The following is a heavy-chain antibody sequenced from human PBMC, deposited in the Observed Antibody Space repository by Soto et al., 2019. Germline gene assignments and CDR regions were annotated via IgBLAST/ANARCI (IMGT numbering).Heavy chain of an antibody. D-gene: IGHD2-15*01. CDR3: ARRYGGKLDY. CDR2: IYYSGST. Sequence: PSETLSLTCTVSGGSISSYYWSWIRQPPGKGLEWIGYIYYSGSTNYNPSLKSRVTISVDTSKNQFSLKLSSVTAADTPVYYCARRYGGKLDYWGQGTLVTSPQ. V-gene: IGHV4-59*08. J-gene: IGHJ4*02. CDR1: GGSISSYY.